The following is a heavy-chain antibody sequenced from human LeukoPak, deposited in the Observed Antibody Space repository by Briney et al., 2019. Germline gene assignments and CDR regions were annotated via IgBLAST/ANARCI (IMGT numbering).Heavy chain of an antibody. CDR3: ARDPPYCSSTSCKWLGYYYYGMDV. Sequence: ASVKVSCKVSGYTLTELSMHWVRQAPGKGLEWMGGFDPEDGETIYAQKFQGRVTMTEDTSTDTAYMELSSLRSEDTAVYYCARDPPYCSSTSCKWLGYYYYGMDVWGQGTTVTVSS. CDR2: FDPEDGET. CDR1: GYTLTELS. V-gene: IGHV1-24*01. J-gene: IGHJ6*02. D-gene: IGHD2-2*01.